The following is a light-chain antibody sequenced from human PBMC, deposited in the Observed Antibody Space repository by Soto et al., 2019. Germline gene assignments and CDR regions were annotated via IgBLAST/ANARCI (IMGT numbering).Light chain of an antibody. V-gene: IGKV3-15*01. CDR2: GAS. Sequence: EIVMTQSTATLSVSPGERATLSCRASQSVSSNLAWYQQKPGQAPRLLIYGASTRATGIPDRFSGSGSGTEFTLTISSLQSEDFAVYYCQQYNNWPQTFSQGTKVEIK. CDR1: QSVSSN. CDR3: QQYNNWPQT. J-gene: IGKJ1*01.